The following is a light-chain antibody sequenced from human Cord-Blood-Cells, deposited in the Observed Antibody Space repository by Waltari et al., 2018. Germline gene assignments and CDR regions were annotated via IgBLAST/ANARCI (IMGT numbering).Light chain of an antibody. CDR2: DAS. Sequence: EIVLTQSPATLSLFQGERATLSCRASQSVSSYLAWYQQKPGQAPRLLIYDASNRATGIPARFSGSGSGTDFTLTISSLEPEDFAVYYCQQRSNWLTFGGGTKVEIK. CDR1: QSVSSY. V-gene: IGKV3-11*01. J-gene: IGKJ4*01. CDR3: QQRSNWLT.